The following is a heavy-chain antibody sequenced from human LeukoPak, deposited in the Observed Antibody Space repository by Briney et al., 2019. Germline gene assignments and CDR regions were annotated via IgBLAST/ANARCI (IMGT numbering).Heavy chain of an antibody. Sequence: ASVTVSCKASGYTFTNYGIRWVRQAPGQGLEWMGWISGYNGNTNYAQKSQGGVTMTTDTSTNAAHMELRSLRSDDTAVYYCARDCGYQCLFDYWGQGTLVTVSS. D-gene: IGHD5-12*01. CDR3: ARDCGYQCLFDY. V-gene: IGHV1-18*01. J-gene: IGHJ4*02. CDR2: ISGYNGNT. CDR1: GYTFTNYG.